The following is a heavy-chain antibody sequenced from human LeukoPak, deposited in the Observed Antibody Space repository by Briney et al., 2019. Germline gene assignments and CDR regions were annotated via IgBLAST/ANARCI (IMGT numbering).Heavy chain of an antibody. CDR1: GGSISSSSYY. V-gene: IGHV4-39*07. J-gene: IGHJ5*02. D-gene: IGHD3-10*01. CDR2: IYYSGST. Sequence: SETLSLTCTVSGGSISSSSYYWGWIRQPPGKGLEWIGSIYYSGSTYYNPSLKSRVTISVDTSKNQFSLKLSSVTAADTAVYYCARDKSAFGGGFDPWGQGTLVTVSS. CDR3: ARDKSAFGGGFDP.